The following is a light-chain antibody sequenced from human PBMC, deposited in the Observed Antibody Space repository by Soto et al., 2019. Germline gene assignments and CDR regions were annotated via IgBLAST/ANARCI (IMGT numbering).Light chain of an antibody. CDR2: GAS. CDR3: QQIHPYPRT. V-gene: IGKV1-39*01. CDR1: QSVGTH. Sequence: DIQMTQSPSFLSASVGDRVTVTCRASQSVGTHLHWYQQKSGKAPKLLIYGASTLQSGVSSRFSGSGSGTAFTLTITSLQPDEFAVEYGQQIHPYPRTFGQVTRLDIK. J-gene: IGKJ2*01.